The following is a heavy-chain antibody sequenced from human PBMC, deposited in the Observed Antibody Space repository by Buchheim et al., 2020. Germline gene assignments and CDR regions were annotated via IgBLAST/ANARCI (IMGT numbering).Heavy chain of an antibody. CDR3: ARDRSGCDFWSGYYTVASFRVYGMDV. V-gene: IGHV3-30-3*01. Sequence: QVQLVESGGGVVQPGRSLRLSCAASGFTFSSYAMHWVRQTPGKGLECVAVISYDGSNKYYADSVKGRFTISRDNSKNTLYLQMNSLRAEDTAVYYCARDRSGCDFWSGYYTVASFRVYGMDVWGQGTT. CDR2: ISYDGSNK. J-gene: IGHJ6*02. D-gene: IGHD3-3*01. CDR1: GFTFSSYA.